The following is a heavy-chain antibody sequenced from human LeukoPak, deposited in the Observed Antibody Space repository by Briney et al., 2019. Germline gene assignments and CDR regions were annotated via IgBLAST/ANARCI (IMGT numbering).Heavy chain of an antibody. CDR2: IYHSGSP. Sequence: SETLSLTCTVSGGSISSYYWSWIRQPPGKGLEWIGSIYHSGSPHYNPSLKSRVTISVDTSKNQFSLKLSSVTAADTAVYYCARELSGISLYYFDYWGQGTLVSVSS. D-gene: IGHD3-3*02. CDR1: GGSISSYY. J-gene: IGHJ4*02. V-gene: IGHV4-59*12. CDR3: ARELSGISLYYFDY.